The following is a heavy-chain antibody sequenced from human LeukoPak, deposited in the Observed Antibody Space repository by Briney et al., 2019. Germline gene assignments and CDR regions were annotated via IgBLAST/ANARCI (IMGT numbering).Heavy chain of an antibody. Sequence: ASVKVSCKASGYTFTSYAMNWVRLAPGQGLEWMGWINTNTGNPTYAQGFTGRFVFSLDTSVSTAYLQISSLKAEDTAVYYCARDLIVVVPAANPREDYWGQGTLVTVSS. CDR1: GYTFTSYA. V-gene: IGHV7-4-1*02. J-gene: IGHJ4*02. CDR2: INTNTGNP. CDR3: ARDLIVVVPAANPREDY. D-gene: IGHD2-2*01.